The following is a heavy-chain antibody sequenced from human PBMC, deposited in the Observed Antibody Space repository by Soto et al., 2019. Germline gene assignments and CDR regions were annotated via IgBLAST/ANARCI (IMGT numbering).Heavy chain of an antibody. V-gene: IGHV3-21*06. CDR1: GFTFTRYS. CDR3: ARESEDLTSNFDY. J-gene: IGHJ4*02. CDR2: ISSTTNYI. D-gene: IGHD2-21*01. Sequence: GGSLRLSCAASGFTFTRYSMNWVRQAPGKGLEWVSSISSTTNYIYYGDSMKGRFTITRDNAKNSLYLEMNSLRAEDTAVYYCARESEDLTSNFDYWGQGTLVTVS.